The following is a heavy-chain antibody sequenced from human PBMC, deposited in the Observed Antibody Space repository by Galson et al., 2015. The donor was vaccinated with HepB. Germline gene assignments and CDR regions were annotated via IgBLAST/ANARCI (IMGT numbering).Heavy chain of an antibody. D-gene: IGHD1-26*01. CDR1: GGSVSSGNYY. CDR2: ISYSGST. V-gene: IGHV4-61*01. J-gene: IGHJ4*02. Sequence: ETLSLTCIVSGGSVSSGNYYWSWIRQPPGKELEWIGYISYSGSTNYNPSLKSRVSISVDTSKNQFSLKLSSATAADAAVYYCARGSSGSYHSPFYWGQGILVTV. CDR3: ARGSSGSYHSPFY.